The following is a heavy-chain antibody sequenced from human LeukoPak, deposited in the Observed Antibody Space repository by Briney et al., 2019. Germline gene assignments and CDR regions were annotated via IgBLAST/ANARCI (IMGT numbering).Heavy chain of an antibody. Sequence: GASVKVSCKASGYTFTSYDINWVRQATGQGLEWMGWMNPNSGNTGYAQKFQGRVTMTRNTSISTAYMELSSLRSEDTAVYYCARGGGTMVRGVIITGWFDPWGQGTLVTVSS. CDR2: MNPNSGNT. D-gene: IGHD3-10*01. CDR1: GYTFTSYD. J-gene: IGHJ5*02. CDR3: ARGGGTMVRGVIITGWFDP. V-gene: IGHV1-8*01.